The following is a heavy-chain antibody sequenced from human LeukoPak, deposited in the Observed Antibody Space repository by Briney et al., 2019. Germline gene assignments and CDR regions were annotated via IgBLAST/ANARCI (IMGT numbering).Heavy chain of an antibody. CDR2: ISAYNGNT. CDR1: GYTFTSYG. D-gene: IGHD3-3*01. CDR3: ARSYDFWSGYYQYFDY. J-gene: IGHJ4*02. V-gene: IGHV1-18*01. Sequence: GASVKVSCKASGYTFTSYGISWVRQAPGQGLELMGWISAYNGNTNYAQKLQGRVTMTTDTSTSTAYMELRSLRSDDTAVYYCARSYDFWSGYYQYFDYWGQGTLVTVSS.